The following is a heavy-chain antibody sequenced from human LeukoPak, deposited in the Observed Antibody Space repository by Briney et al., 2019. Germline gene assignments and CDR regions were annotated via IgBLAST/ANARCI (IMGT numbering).Heavy chain of an antibody. CDR3: ARRVGDKDYFDY. CDR1: GGSISSYY. V-gene: IGHV4-59*01. J-gene: IGHJ4*02. CDR2: IYYSGST. D-gene: IGHD1-26*01. Sequence: SETLSLTCTVSGGSISSYYWGWIRQPPGKGLEWIGYIYYSGSTNYNPSLKSRVTISIDTSKNQFSLKVSSVTAADTAVYYCARRVGDKDYFDYWGQGTLVTVPS.